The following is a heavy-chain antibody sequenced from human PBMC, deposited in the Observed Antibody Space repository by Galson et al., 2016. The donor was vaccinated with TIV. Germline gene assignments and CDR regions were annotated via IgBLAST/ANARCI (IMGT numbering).Heavy chain of an antibody. V-gene: IGHV3-23*01. D-gene: IGHD4-17*01. CDR3: AKDKSYGDYPSWFDP. CDR1: GFTFSSYA. J-gene: IGHJ5*02. CDR2: ISGRGDST. Sequence: SLRLSCAASGFTFSSYAMSWVRQAPGKGLEWVSAISGRGDSTYYADSVKGRFTISRDNSKNTLYLQMNSLRAEDTAVYYCAKDKSYGDYPSWFDPWGQGTLVTVSS.